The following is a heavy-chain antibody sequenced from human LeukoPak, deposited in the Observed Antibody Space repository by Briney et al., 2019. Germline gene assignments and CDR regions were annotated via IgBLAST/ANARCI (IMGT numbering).Heavy chain of an antibody. CDR3: ATLGTRSGAFDI. J-gene: IGHJ3*02. V-gene: IGHV1-24*01. CDR2: FDPEDGET. Sequence: ASVKVSCKVSGYTLTELSMHWVRQAPAKGLEWMGGFDPEDGETIYAQKFQGRVTMTEDTSTDTAYMELSSLRSEDTAVYYCATLGTRSGAFDIWGQGTMVTVSS. D-gene: IGHD3-16*01. CDR1: GYTLTELS.